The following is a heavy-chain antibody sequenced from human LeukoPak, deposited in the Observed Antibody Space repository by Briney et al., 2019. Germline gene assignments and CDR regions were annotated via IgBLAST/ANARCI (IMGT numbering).Heavy chain of an antibody. CDR2: MNPNSGNT. V-gene: IGHV1-8*01. CDR1: GYTFTSYD. D-gene: IGHD5-12*01. CDR3: ARGRTRYSGYDYGY. J-gene: IGHJ4*02. Sequence: ASVKVSCKASGYTFTSYDINWVRQATGQGLEWMGWMNPNSGNTGYAQKFQGRVTMTRNTSISTAYMELSSLRSEDTAMYYCARGRTRYSGYDYGYWGQGTLVTVSS.